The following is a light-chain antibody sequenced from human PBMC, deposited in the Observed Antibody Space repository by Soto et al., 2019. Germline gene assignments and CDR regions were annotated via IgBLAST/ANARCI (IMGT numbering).Light chain of an antibody. J-gene: IGLJ1*01. V-gene: IGLV2-14*01. CDR2: QVS. CDR1: TSDIGNYNY. CDR3: STYTGINTPYV. Sequence: QSALTQPASVSGSPGQSISISCTGATSDIGNYNYFSWYQQHPGKAPKLIIYQVSNRPSGVSNRFSGSKSGITASLTISGLQADDEADYYCSTYTGINTPYVVGTGTKVTVL.